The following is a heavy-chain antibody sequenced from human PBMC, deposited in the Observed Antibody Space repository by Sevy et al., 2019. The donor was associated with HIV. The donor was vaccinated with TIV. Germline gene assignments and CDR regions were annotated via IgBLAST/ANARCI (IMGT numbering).Heavy chain of an antibody. CDR2: IRSKANSYAT. J-gene: IGHJ4*02. V-gene: IGHV3-73*01. CDR1: GFTFSGSA. Sequence: GGSLRLSCAASGFTFSGSAMHWVRQASGKGLEWVGRIRSKANSYATAYAASVKGRFTISRDDSKNTAYLQMNSLKTGDTAVYYCTLTTAADYYGSGSTSVGWYWGQGTLVTVSS. D-gene: IGHD3-10*01. CDR3: TLTTAADYYGSGSTSVGWY.